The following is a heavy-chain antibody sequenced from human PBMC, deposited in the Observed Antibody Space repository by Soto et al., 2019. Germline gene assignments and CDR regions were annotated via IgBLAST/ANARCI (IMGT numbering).Heavy chain of an antibody. CDR2: IWYDGSNK. J-gene: IGHJ4*02. V-gene: IGHV3-33*01. CDR3: TLTGTTPASDY. CDR1: GLTFSSYG. Sequence: GSLRLSCAASGLTFSSYGMHWVRQAPGKGLEWVAVIWYDGSNKYYADSVKGRFTISRDNSKNTLYLQMNSLRAEDTAVYYWTLTGTTPASDYWGQGTLVTVSS. D-gene: IGHD1-7*01.